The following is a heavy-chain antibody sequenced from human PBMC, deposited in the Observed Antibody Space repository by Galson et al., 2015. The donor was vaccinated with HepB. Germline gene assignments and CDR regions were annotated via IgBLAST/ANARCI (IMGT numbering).Heavy chain of an antibody. Sequence: SVKVSCKASGYTFTGYYMHWVRQAPGQGLEWMGRINPNSGGTNYAQKFQGRVTMTRDTSISTAYMELSRLRSDDTAVYYCARDLSHGDYAHSDYWGQGTLVTVSS. V-gene: IGHV1-2*06. J-gene: IGHJ4*02. D-gene: IGHD4-17*01. CDR1: GYTFTGYY. CDR3: ARDLSHGDYAHSDY. CDR2: INPNSGGT.